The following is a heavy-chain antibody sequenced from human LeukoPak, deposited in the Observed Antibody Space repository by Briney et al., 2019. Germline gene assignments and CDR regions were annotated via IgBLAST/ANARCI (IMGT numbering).Heavy chain of an antibody. J-gene: IGHJ4*02. V-gene: IGHV3-23*01. CDR2: ISGSGVST. Sequence: PGGSLRLSCAAPGFTFSSYAMNWVRQAPGKGLEWVSAISGSGVSTYYADSVKGRFTISRDNSKNTLYLQINSLRAEDTAVYYCARKLVGDYWGQGTLVTVSS. CDR1: GFTFSSYA. D-gene: IGHD2-8*02. CDR3: ARKLVGDY.